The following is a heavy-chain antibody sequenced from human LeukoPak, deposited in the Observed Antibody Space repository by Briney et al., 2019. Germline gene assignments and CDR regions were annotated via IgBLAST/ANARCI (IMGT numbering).Heavy chain of an antibody. CDR1: GYTSTGYY. CDR2: INPNSGGT. J-gene: IGHJ4*02. Sequence: AASVKVSCKASGYTSTGYYMHWVRQAPGQGLEWMGWINPNSGGTNYAQKFQGMVTMTRDTSISTAYMELSRLRSDDTAVYYCARDLVQDDILTSWGQGTLVTVSS. V-gene: IGHV1-2*02. D-gene: IGHD3-9*01. CDR3: ARDLVQDDILTS.